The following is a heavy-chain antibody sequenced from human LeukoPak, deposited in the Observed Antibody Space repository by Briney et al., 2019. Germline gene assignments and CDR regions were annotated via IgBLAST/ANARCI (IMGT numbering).Heavy chain of an antibody. J-gene: IGHJ4*02. CDR3: ARDWDSGYDTYYFDY. V-gene: IGHV3-30*03. Sequence: GGSLRLSCAASGFTFSSYGMHWVRQAPGKGLEWVAVISYDGSNKYNADSVKGRFTISRDNSKNTLYLQMNSLRAEDTAVYYCARDWDSGYDTYYFDYWGQGTLVTVSS. D-gene: IGHD5-12*01. CDR2: ISYDGSNK. CDR1: GFTFSSYG.